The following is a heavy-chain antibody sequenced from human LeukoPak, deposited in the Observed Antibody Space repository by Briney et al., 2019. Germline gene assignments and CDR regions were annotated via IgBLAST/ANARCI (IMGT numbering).Heavy chain of an antibody. Sequence: ASVKVSCTASGGTFSSYAISWVRQAPGQGLEWMGWINTNTGNPTYAQGFTGRFVFSLDTSVSTAYLQISSLKAEDTAVYYRAREYCSSTSCFDYWGQGTLVTVSS. CDR1: GGTFSSYA. CDR2: INTNTGNP. D-gene: IGHD2-2*01. CDR3: AREYCSSTSCFDY. J-gene: IGHJ4*02. V-gene: IGHV7-4-1*02.